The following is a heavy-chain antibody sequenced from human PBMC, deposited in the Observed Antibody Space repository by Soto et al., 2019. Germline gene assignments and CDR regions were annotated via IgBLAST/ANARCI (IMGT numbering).Heavy chain of an antibody. V-gene: IGHV4-30-2*01. D-gene: IGHD2-2*01. CDR3: ARVPDY. CDR1: GGSISSGGYS. CDR2: MYHSGST. J-gene: IGHJ4*02. Sequence: SETLSLTCAVSGGSISSGGYSWSWIRQPPGKGLEWIGYMYHSGSTYYNPSLKSLVTISIDRSKNQFSLNLSSVTAADTAVYCCARVPDYWGQGILVTVSS.